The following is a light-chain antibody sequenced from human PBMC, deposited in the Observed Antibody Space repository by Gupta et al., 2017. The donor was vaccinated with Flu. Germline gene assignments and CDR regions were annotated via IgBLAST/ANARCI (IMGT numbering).Light chain of an antibody. CDR3: QQYGAFRT. J-gene: IGKJ4*01. CDR1: ETVSHDY. CDR2: DAS. Sequence: EIVLTQSPGTLSVSPGDSATLTCRANETVSHDYVAWYQHKPGQAPRLLLYDASIRATGVTDRFSGRGSETAFTLTSSRRDPEDFALYCGQQYGAFRTFGRGTKVENK. V-gene: IGKV3-20*01.